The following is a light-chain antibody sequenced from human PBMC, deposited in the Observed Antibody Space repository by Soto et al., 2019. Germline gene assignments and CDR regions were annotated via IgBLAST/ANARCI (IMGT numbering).Light chain of an antibody. CDR2: DAS. CDR1: QSISQY. CDR3: QQYFSDST. V-gene: IGKV1-5*01. Sequence: DIQMTQFPSSLSASVGDRVTITCRASQSISQYLAWYQQKPGKAPKLLIYDASTLEGGISSRISGSGSGTKFPLTISSLRPDDFATYYCQQYFSDSTFGQGTKLGI. J-gene: IGKJ2*01.